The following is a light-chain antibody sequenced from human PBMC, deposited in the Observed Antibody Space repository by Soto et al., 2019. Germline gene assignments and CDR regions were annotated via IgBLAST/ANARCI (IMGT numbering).Light chain of an antibody. CDR2: DAS. CDR1: QDISNY. Sequence: DIQMTQSPSSLSASVGDRVTITCQASQDISNYLNWYQQKPGKAPKLLIYDASNLETGVPSRFSGSGSGTEFTLTISSLQPEDFATYYCQQLKSYPQPFGQGSNADIK. CDR3: QQLKSYPQP. J-gene: IGKJ1*01. V-gene: IGKV1-33*01.